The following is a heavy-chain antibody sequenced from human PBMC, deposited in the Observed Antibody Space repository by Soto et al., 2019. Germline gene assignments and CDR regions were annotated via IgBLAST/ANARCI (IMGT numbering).Heavy chain of an antibody. J-gene: IGHJ4*02. Sequence: PSETLSLTCAVYGGSFSDYYWTWIRQPPGKGLEWIGEINHSGRSNENPSLRSRVTLSVDTSKNQFSLKLRSVTAADTAVYYCARGISMIVAVQGDAPDKSYSNSWGQGSLVTVSS. CDR3: ARGISMIVAVQGDAPDKSYSNS. D-gene: IGHD3-22*01. CDR1: GGSFSDYY. CDR2: INHSGRS. V-gene: IGHV4-34*01.